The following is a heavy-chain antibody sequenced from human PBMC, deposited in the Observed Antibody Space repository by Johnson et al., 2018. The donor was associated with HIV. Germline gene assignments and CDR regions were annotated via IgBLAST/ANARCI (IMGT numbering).Heavy chain of an antibody. CDR1: GFTFDDYV. CDR2: ITWNSGTI. D-gene: IGHD6-19*01. CDR3: AKDLRLSSGQWLVQGGAFDI. J-gene: IGHJ3*02. V-gene: IGHV3-9*01. Sequence: LLVESGGGLEQPGRSLRLSCAASGFTFDDYVMHWVRQAPGKGLEWVSGITWNSGTIGYADSVKGRFTISRDNVKNSLYLQMNSLRAEDTALYYCAKDLRLSSGQWLVQGGAFDIWGQGTMVTVSS.